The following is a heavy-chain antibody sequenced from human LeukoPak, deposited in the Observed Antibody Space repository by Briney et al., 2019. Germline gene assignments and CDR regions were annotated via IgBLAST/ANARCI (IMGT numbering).Heavy chain of an antibody. CDR1: GGSISSYY. Sequence: SETLSLTCTVSGGSISSYYCTWIRQPAGKGLEWIGRIFASGSTNYNPSLKSRVTVSVDTSKNQFSLKLTSVTAADTAVYYCARGEQQLAILDCWGQRTLVSVSS. CDR3: ARGEQQLAILDC. V-gene: IGHV4-4*07. D-gene: IGHD6-13*01. CDR2: IFASGST. J-gene: IGHJ4*02.